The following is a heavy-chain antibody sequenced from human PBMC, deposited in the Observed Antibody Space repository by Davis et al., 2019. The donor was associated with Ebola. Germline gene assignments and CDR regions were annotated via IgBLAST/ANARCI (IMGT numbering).Heavy chain of an antibody. CDR3: ARVATDWFDP. J-gene: IGHJ5*02. CDR2: INGDATIT. V-gene: IGHV3-74*01. CDR1: GFTFSSYW. Sequence: GESLKISCAASGFTFSSYWMHWVRQTPGTGLVWVSNINGDATITNYADSVKGRFTISRDNAKNTLYLQMNSLRVEDAGLYFCARVATDWFDPWGQGTLATVSS.